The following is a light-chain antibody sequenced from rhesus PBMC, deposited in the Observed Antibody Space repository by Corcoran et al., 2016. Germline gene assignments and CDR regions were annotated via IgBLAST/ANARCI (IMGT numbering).Light chain of an antibody. CDR3: YQHSSGYS. V-gene: IGKV3-10*01. J-gene: IGKJ2*01. CDR1: QSVSSY. Sequence: QVILTQSPAILSLSPGERATLSCRASQSVSSYLAWYQQKPGQAPRLPIYGASSRSTGITDRFSGRGSGTDFTLSISSLEPEDVGVYHCYQHSSGYSFGQGTKVEIK. CDR2: GAS.